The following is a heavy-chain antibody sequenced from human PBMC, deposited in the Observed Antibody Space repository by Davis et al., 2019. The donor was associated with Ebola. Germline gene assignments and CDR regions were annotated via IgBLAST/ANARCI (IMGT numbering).Heavy chain of an antibody. CDR3: AREGLGDIVVVVAAPGMDV. V-gene: IGHV3-30*07. D-gene: IGHD2-15*01. Sequence: FTFSRDNSKNTLYLQMNSLRAEDTAVYYCAREGLGDIVVVVAAPGMDVWGQGTTVTVSS. J-gene: IGHJ6*02.